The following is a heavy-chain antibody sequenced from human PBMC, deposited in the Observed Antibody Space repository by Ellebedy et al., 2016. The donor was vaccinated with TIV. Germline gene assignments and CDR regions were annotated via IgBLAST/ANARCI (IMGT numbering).Heavy chain of an antibody. J-gene: IGHJ5*02. CDR2: IIPILGIA. V-gene: IGHV1-69*04. CDR1: VGPFSSYA. Sequence: AASVKVSCKASVGPFSSYAISWVRQAPGQGLEWMGRIIPILGIANYAQKFQGRVTITRDTSASTAYMELSSLRSEDTAVYFCALNLETGTSWFDPWGQGTLVTVSS. CDR3: ALNLETGTSWFDP. D-gene: IGHD1-7*01.